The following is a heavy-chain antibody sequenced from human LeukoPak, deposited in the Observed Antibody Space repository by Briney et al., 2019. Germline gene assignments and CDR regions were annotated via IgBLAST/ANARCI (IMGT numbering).Heavy chain of an antibody. J-gene: IGHJ4*02. V-gene: IGHV1-24*01. CDR3: ATLGWFGDHGVYFDY. Sequence: ASVNVSCKVSGYTLTELSMHWVRQAPGKGLEWMGGFDPEDGETIYAQKFQGRVTMTEDTSTDTAYMELSSLRSEDTAVYYCATLGWFGDHGVYFDYWGQGTLVTVSS. CDR2: FDPEDGET. CDR1: GYTLTELS. D-gene: IGHD3-10*01.